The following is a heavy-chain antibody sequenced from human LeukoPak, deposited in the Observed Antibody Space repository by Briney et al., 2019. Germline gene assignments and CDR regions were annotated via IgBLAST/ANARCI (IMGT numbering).Heavy chain of an antibody. V-gene: IGHV4-59*01. J-gene: IGHJ4*02. Sequence: SETLSLTCTVSGGSISSYYWSWIRQPPGKGLEWIGYIYYSGSTNYNPSLKSRVTISVDTSKNQFSLKLSSVTAADTAVYYCARATTGNSLGYWGQGTLVTVSS. CDR1: GGSISSYY. CDR2: IYYSGST. CDR3: ARATTGNSLGY. D-gene: IGHD1-1*01.